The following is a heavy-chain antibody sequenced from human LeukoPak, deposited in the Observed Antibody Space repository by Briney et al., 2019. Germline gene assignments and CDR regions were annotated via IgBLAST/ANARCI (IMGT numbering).Heavy chain of an antibody. D-gene: IGHD3-3*01. J-gene: IGHJ6*03. CDR1: GGTISSSSYY. CDR2: IYYSGST. CDR3: ATTPKRFLESPDYYYYYMDV. V-gene: IGHV4-39*01. Sequence: SETLSLNCTVSGGTISSSSYYWGWIRQPPGKGLEWIGSIYYSGSTYYNPSLKSRVTISVDTSKNQFSLKLSSVTAADTAVYYCATTPKRFLESPDYYYYYMDVWGKGTTVTVSS.